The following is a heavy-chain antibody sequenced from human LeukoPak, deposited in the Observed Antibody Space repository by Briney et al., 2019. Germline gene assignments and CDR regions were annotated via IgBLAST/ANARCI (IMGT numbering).Heavy chain of an antibody. CDR2: ISSSSGYI. CDR3: AKERRGHFDY. V-gene: IGHV3-21*01. J-gene: IGHJ4*02. Sequence: GGSLRLSCAASGFTFSSYNMNWVRQAPGKGLEWVSSISSSSGYIYYADSVKGRFTISRDNAKNSLYLQMNSLRAEDTAVYYCAKERRGHFDYWGQGTLVTVSS. CDR1: GFTFSSYN.